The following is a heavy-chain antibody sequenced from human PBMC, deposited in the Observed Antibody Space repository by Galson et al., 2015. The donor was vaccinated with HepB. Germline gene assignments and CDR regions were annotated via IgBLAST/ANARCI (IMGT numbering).Heavy chain of an antibody. D-gene: IGHD3-10*01. CDR3: ARDRRGRYYYYYGMDV. V-gene: IGHV1-18*01. CDR1: GFTFSSYA. CDR2: ISAYNGNT. Sequence: SCAASGFTFSSYAMSWVRQAPGQGLEWMGWISAYNGNTNYAQKLQGRVTMTTDTSTSTAYMELRSLRSDDTAVYYCARDRRGRYYYYYGMDVWGQGTTVTVSS. J-gene: IGHJ6*02.